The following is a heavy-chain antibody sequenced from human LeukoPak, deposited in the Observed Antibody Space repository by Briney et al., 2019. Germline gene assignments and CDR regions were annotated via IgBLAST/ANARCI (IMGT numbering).Heavy chain of an antibody. CDR1: GFTFSSYW. CDR2: IKQDGSEK. V-gene: IGHV3-7*01. Sequence: PGGSLRLSCAASGFTFSSYWMSWVRQAPGKGLEWVANIKQDGSEKYYVDSVKGRFTISRDNAKNSLYLQVDSLRAEDTAVYYCAREEYISGWYGTLGAFDIWGQGTMVTVSS. D-gene: IGHD6-19*01. J-gene: IGHJ3*02. CDR3: AREEYISGWYGTLGAFDI.